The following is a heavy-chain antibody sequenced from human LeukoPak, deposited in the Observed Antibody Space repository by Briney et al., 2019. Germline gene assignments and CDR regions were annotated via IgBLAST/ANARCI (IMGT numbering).Heavy chain of an antibody. CDR1: GFMFSNYA. CDR2: ISGSGDTT. Sequence: GGSLRLSCAASGFMFSNYAMNWVRQAPGKGLEWVLGISGSGDTTYYGDSVKGRFTISRDNSKNTLYLQLNSLRAEDTAIYYCAKVPQQWLVGWGYFDHWGQGTLVTVSS. V-gene: IGHV3-23*01. CDR3: AKVPQQWLVGWGYFDH. D-gene: IGHD6-19*01. J-gene: IGHJ4*02.